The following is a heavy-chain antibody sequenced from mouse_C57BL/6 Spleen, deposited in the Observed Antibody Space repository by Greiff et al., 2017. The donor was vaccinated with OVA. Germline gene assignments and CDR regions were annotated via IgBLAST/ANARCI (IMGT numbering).Heavy chain of an antibody. CDR1: GFTFSSYA. Sequence: EVKLMESGGGLVKPGGSLKLSCAASGFTFSSYAMSWVRQTPEKRLEWVATISDGGSYTYYPDNVQGRFTISRDTAKNNLYLQLSHLKSEDTAMYYCARDRGWDFDDWGQGTTLTVSS. V-gene: IGHV5-4*01. D-gene: IGHD3-3*01. J-gene: IGHJ2*01. CDR3: ARDRGWDFDD. CDR2: ISDGGSYT.